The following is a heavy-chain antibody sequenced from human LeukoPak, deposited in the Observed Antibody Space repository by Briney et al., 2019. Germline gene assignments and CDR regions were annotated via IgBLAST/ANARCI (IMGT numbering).Heavy chain of an antibody. CDR1: GFTFSSYG. D-gene: IGHD1-26*01. Sequence: GGSLRLSCTASGFTFSSYGTSWVRQAPGKGLEWVSTISGSGYNTYYADSVKGRFTISRDNSQNTLFLQMNSLSAEDTALYYCAKHSGSYFIYYFDYWGQGTLVTVSS. V-gene: IGHV3-23*01. J-gene: IGHJ4*02. CDR2: ISGSGYNT. CDR3: AKHSGSYFIYYFDY.